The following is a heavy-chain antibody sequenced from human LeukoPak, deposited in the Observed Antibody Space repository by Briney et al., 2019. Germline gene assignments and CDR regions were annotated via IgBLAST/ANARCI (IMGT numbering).Heavy chain of an antibody. CDR1: GYTFTGYY. CDR3: AREGSYGTAIDY. Sequence: ASVKVSCKSSGYTFTGYYMHWVRQAPGQGLEWMGWINPNSGGTNYAQKFQGRVTMTRDTSISTAYMELSRLRSDDTAVYYCAREGSYGTAIDYWGQGTLVTVSS. D-gene: IGHD5-18*01. V-gene: IGHV1-2*02. CDR2: INPNSGGT. J-gene: IGHJ4*02.